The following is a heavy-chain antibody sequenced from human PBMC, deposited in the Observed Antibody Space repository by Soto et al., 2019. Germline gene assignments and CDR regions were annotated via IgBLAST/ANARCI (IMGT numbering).Heavy chain of an antibody. V-gene: IGHV1-69*04. CDR2: IIPIIGII. Sequence: ASVKVCCKASVGTFSTYTITWVRQAPGQGLEWMGRIIPIIGIINYAQKFQGRVTITADKFTGTAYMELTRLRSDDTAVYYCAGDPDSHYNDSHASSYPRGQGTLVTVSS. J-gene: IGHJ5*02. D-gene: IGHD3-22*01. CDR3: AGDPDSHYNDSHASSYP. CDR1: VGTFSTYT.